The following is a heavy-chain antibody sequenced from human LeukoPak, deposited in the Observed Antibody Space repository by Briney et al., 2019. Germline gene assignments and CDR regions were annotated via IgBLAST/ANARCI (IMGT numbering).Heavy chain of an antibody. V-gene: IGHV4-30-2*01. Sequence: PSETLSLTCAVSGGSISSGGYSWSWIRQPPGKGLEWIGYIYHSGSTYYNPSLKSRVTISVDRSKNQFSLKLSSVTAADTAVYYCARTLQLGVRGATSIFDYWGQGTLVTVSS. D-gene: IGHD3-10*01. J-gene: IGHJ4*02. CDR1: GGSISSGGYS. CDR3: ARTLQLGVRGATSIFDY. CDR2: IYHSGST.